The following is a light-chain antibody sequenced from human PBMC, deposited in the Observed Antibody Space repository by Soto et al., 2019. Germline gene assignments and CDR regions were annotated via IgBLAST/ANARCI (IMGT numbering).Light chain of an antibody. Sequence: QSALTQPPSASGSPGQSVTISCTGTSSDVGDYNYVSWYQQHPGKAPKLMISEVSKRPSGVPDRFSGSKSGNTASLTVSGLQAEDEADYYCSSYAGSDIFVFGGGTKLTVL. J-gene: IGLJ2*01. CDR3: SSYAGSDIFV. CDR1: SSDVGDYNY. CDR2: EVS. V-gene: IGLV2-8*01.